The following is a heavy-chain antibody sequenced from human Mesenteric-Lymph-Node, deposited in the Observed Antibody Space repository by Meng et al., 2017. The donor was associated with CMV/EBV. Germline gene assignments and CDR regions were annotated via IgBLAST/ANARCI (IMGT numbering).Heavy chain of an antibody. J-gene: IGHJ6*02. CDR1: GYTFTSYG. V-gene: IGHV1-18*01. D-gene: IGHD3/OR15-3a*01. CDR3: ARLLRYDFWSGLLEFYYGMDV. Sequence: ASVKVSCKASGYTFTSYGISWVRQAPGQGLEWMGWISAYNGNTNYAQKLQGRVTMTTDTSTSTAYMELRSLRSDDTAVYYCARLLRYDFWSGLLEFYYGMDVWGQGTTVTVSS. CDR2: ISAYNGNT.